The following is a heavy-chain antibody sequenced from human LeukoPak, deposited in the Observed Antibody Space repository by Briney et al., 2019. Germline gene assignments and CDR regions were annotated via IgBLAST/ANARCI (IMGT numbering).Heavy chain of an antibody. J-gene: IGHJ4*02. CDR3: ARDGGERQQPEDY. CDR2: INPHSGGT. CDR1: GYTFTGYY. D-gene: IGHD6-13*01. V-gene: IGHV1-2*02. Sequence: ASVKVSCKTSGYTFTGYYMHWERQAPAQGLEWMGWINPHSGGTNYAQKFPGRVTMTRDTSISTAYMELKRLRSDDTAAHYYARDGGERQQPEDYWGQGTLVTVSS.